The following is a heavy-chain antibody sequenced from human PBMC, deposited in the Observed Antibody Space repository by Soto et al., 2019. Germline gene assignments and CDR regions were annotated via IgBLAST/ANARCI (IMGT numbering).Heavy chain of an antibody. D-gene: IGHD3-3*01. V-gene: IGHV3-23*01. J-gene: IGHJ4*02. Sequence: AGGSLRLSCAASGLTFSSYGMSWVRQPPGKGLEWVSEISGSGGSTYYADSVKGRFTISRDNSKNTLYLEMNSLRAEDTAVYYCAKDSATFGRFDYWGQGTLVTVSS. CDR1: GLTFSSYG. CDR3: AKDSATFGRFDY. CDR2: ISGSGGST.